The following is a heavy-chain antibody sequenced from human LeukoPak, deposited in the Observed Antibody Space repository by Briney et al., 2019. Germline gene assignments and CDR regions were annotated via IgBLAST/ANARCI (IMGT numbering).Heavy chain of an antibody. V-gene: IGHV3-7*01. D-gene: IGHD6-13*01. J-gene: IGHJ2*01. CDR2: IGQDGSET. Sequence: PGGSLRLSCAASGFTFSAYWMTWVRQAPGRGLEWVANIGQDGSETYYVDSVKGRFTISRDNAKNLLYLQMNSLRVEDTTVYYCTRPGAASGDRSYYDLWGRGTLVTVSS. CDR3: TRPGAASGDRSYYDL. CDR1: GFTFSAYW.